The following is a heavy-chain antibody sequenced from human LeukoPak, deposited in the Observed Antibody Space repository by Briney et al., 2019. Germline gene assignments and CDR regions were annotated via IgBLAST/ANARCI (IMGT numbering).Heavy chain of an antibody. CDR3: ARDRYGY. Sequence: GGSLRLSCAASGFTFSSYSMNWVRQAPGKGLEWVSSISSSSSTIYYADSVKGRFTISRDNAKNSLYPQMNSLRDEDTAVYYCARDRYGYWGQGTLVTVSS. V-gene: IGHV3-48*02. CDR1: GFTFSSYS. J-gene: IGHJ4*02. D-gene: IGHD1-14*01. CDR2: ISSSSSTI.